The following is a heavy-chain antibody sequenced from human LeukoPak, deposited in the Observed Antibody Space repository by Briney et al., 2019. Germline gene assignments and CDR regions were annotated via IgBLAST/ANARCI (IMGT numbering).Heavy chain of an antibody. CDR1: GGTFSSYA. Sequence: GASVKVSCKASGGTFSSYAISWVRQAPGRGLEWMGRIIPIFGTANYAQKFQGRVTITTDESTSTAYMELSSLRSEDTAVYYCASYYYDSSGYWYYFDYWGQGTLVTVSS. D-gene: IGHD3-22*01. CDR2: IIPIFGTA. V-gene: IGHV1-69*05. CDR3: ASYYYDSSGYWYYFDY. J-gene: IGHJ4*02.